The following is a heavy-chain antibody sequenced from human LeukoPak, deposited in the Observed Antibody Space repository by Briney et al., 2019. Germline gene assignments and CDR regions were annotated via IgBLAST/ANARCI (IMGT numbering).Heavy chain of an antibody. V-gene: IGHV3-66*01. D-gene: IGHD6-13*01. CDR1: GFIVSSNY. Sequence: GGSLRLSCAASGFIVSSNYMSWVRQAPGEGLEWVSVIYSGGSTYYADSVKGRFTISRDNSKNTLYLQMNSLRAEDTAVYYCAKEQQLSGYFDYWGQGTLVTVSS. CDR3: AKEQQLSGYFDY. CDR2: IYSGGST. J-gene: IGHJ4*02.